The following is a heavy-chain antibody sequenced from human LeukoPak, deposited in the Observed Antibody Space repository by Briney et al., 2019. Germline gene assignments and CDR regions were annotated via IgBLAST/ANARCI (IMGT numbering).Heavy chain of an antibody. D-gene: IGHD5-24*01. Sequence: PGGSPRLSCAASGFSFSRHSMNWVRQAPGKGLEWVSYISSSSGTLFYADSVKGRFSISRDNAKNSLFLQMNSLRDEDTAVYYCARSAVEMGTIFSYWGQGTLVTVSS. V-gene: IGHV3-48*02. J-gene: IGHJ4*02. CDR1: GFSFSRHS. CDR3: ARSAVEMGTIFSY. CDR2: ISSSSGTL.